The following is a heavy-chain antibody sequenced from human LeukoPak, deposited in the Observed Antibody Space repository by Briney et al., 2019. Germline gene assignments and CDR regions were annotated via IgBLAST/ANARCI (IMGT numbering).Heavy chain of an antibody. Sequence: SQTLSLTCTVSGGSISSGGYYWSWIRQHPGKGLEWVGYVYYSGSTYYNPSLKSRVTISVDTSKNQFSLKLSSVTAADTAVYYCARGGILTGYYMAFDYWGQGTLVTVSS. V-gene: IGHV4-31*03. D-gene: IGHD3-9*01. CDR1: GGSISSGGYY. CDR3: ARGGILTGYYMAFDY. J-gene: IGHJ4*02. CDR2: VYYSGST.